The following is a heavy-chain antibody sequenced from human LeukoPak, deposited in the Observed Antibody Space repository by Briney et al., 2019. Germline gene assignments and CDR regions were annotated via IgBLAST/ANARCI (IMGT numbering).Heavy chain of an antibody. V-gene: IGHV3-23*01. CDR2: INSNGDEI. CDR3: ANWIGSSSRDY. J-gene: IGHJ4*02. Sequence: GGSLRLSCAASGFTFSYAWMSWVRQAPGKGLEWVSGINSNGDEIYYADSVRGRFTISRDNSNNALYLQMDSLRAEDTAVYYCANWIGSSSRDYWGQGTLVTVSS. D-gene: IGHD6-6*01. CDR1: GFTFSYAW.